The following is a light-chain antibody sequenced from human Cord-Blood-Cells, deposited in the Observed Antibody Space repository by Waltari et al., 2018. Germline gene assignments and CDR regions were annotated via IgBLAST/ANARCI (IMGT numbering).Light chain of an antibody. CDR3: QQRSNWPT. CDR2: DAS. Sequence: TLSLSPGERATLSCRASQSVSSYLAWYQQKPGQAPRLLIYDASNRATGIPARFSGSGSGTDFTLTISSLEPEDFAVYYCQQRSNWPTFGGGTKVEIK. CDR1: QSVSSY. V-gene: IGKV3-11*01. J-gene: IGKJ4*01.